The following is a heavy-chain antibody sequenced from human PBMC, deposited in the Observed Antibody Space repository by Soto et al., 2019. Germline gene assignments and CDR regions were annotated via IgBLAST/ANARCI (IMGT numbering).Heavy chain of an antibody. CDR3: AREGLDTAGFFDV. CDR1: GFTFSSYW. CDR2: IEGDGSST. V-gene: IGHV3-74*01. Sequence: EVQLVESGGGLVQPGGSLRLSCAASGFTFSSYWMHWVRQAPGKGLEWVSRIEGDGSSTTSADSVKGRFTVSRDDARNTLNLQMSSLRADDTAIYYCAREGLDTAGFFDVWGQGTMVIVSS. J-gene: IGHJ3*01. D-gene: IGHD6-13*01.